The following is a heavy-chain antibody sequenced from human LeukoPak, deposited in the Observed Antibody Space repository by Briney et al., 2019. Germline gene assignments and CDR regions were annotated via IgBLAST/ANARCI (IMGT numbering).Heavy chain of an antibody. CDR3: ASLVYDSRDYYHKDDAFDI. CDR1: GGTFSSYT. CDR2: IIPIFGSA. Sequence: SVKVSCKASGGTFSSYTITWVRQAPGQGLEWMGGIIPIFGSANYAQKFQGRVTITADESTTTAYMELSSLRSEDTAVYYCASLVYDSRDYYHKDDAFDIWGQGTMVTVSS. J-gene: IGHJ3*02. V-gene: IGHV1-69*13. D-gene: IGHD3-22*01.